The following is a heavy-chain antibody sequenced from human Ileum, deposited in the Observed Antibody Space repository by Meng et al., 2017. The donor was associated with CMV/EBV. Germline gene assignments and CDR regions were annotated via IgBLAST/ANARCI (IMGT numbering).Heavy chain of an antibody. J-gene: IGHJ6*02. CDR1: GYTSTGYY. Sequence: CYTAGYTSTGYYMHWVRQASGQGLEWMGRINPNRGGTNYAQKFQGRVTMTRDTSISTAYMELSRLRSDDTAVSYCANLPTIIAVAGKCMDVWGQGTTVTVSS. CDR3: ANLPTIIAVAGKCMDV. V-gene: IGHV1-2*06. CDR2: INPNRGGT. D-gene: IGHD6-19*01.